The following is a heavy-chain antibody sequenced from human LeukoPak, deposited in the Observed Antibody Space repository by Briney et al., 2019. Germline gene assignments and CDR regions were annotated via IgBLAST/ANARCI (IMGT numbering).Heavy chain of an antibody. J-gene: IGHJ6*03. D-gene: IGHD5-12*01. CDR2: IYHSGTT. CDR3: ARECGYSGYDRSYYYYYMDV. V-gene: IGHV4-38-2*02. CDR1: DYSISSGYY. Sequence: SETLSLTCTVSDYSISSGYYWGWIRQPPGKGLEWIGSIYHSGTTYYNPSLKSRVTMLVDTSKNQFSLKLSSVTAADTAVYYCARECGYSGYDRSYYYYYMDVWGTGTTVTVSS.